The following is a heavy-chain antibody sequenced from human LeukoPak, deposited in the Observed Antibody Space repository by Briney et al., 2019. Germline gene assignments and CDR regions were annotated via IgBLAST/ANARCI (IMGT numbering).Heavy chain of an antibody. Sequence: GGSLRLSCSASGFTFSSYAMHWVRQAPGKGLEYVSDISSNGGSTYYADSVKGRFTISRDNSKNTLYLQMSSLRAEDTAVYYCVLIPVPYSSSWYYYWGQGTLVTVSS. CDR2: ISSNGGST. D-gene: IGHD6-13*01. CDR1: GFTFSSYA. CDR3: VLIPVPYSSSWYYY. V-gene: IGHV3-64D*09. J-gene: IGHJ4*02.